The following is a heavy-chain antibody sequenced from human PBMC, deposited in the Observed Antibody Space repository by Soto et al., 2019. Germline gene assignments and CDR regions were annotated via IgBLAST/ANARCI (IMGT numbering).Heavy chain of an antibody. D-gene: IGHD3-22*01. CDR2: IYYSGST. CDR3: ARGASYYYDSGGYYYFDY. J-gene: IGHJ4*02. CDR1: GGSVSSGSYY. Sequence: QVQLQESGPGLVKPSETLSLTCTVSGGSVSSGSYYWNWIRQPPGKGPEWIGYIYYSGSTNYNPSLKSRVTISVDTSKTQFSLKLSSVTAADTAVYYCARGASYYYDSGGYYYFDYWGQGTLVTVSS. V-gene: IGHV4-61*01.